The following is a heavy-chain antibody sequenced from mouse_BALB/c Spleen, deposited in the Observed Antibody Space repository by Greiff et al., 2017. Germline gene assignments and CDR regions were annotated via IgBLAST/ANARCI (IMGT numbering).Heavy chain of an antibody. V-gene: IGHV2-2*02. CDR3: ARKGDGNYPFAY. D-gene: IGHD2-1*01. J-gene: IGHJ3*01. CDR2: IWSGGST. CDR1: GFSLTSYG. Sequence: VKLVESGPGLVQPSQSLSITCTVSGFSLTSYGVHWVRQSPGKGLEWLGVIWSGGSTDYNAAFISRLSISKDNSKSQVFFKMNSLQANDTAIYYCARKGDGNYPFAYWGQGTLVTVSA.